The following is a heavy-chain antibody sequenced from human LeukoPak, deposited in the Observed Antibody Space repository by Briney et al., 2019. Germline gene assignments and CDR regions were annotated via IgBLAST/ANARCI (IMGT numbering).Heavy chain of an antibody. CDR2: IYYSGST. Sequence: PSQTLSLTCTVSGGSMSSGDYYWSWIRQPPGKGLEWIGYIYYSGSTYYNPSLKSRVTISVDTSKNQFSLKLSSVTAADTAVYYCARILVVPAPYFDYWGQGTLVTVSS. CDR1: GGSMSSGDYY. D-gene: IGHD2-2*01. J-gene: IGHJ4*02. V-gene: IGHV4-30-4*08. CDR3: ARILVVPAPYFDY.